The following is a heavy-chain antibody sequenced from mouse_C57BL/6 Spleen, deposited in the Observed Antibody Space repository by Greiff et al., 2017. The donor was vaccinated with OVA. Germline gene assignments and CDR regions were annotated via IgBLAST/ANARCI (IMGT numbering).Heavy chain of an antibody. CDR1: GYSITSGYY. CDR2: ISYDGSN. D-gene: IGHD3-3*01. CDR3: ASNSKARGFDY. Sequence: EVQLQESGPGLVKPSQSLSLTCSVTGYSITSGYYWNWIRQFPGNKLEWMGYISYDGSNNYNPSLKNRISITRDTSKNQFFLKLNSVTTEDTATYYCASNSKARGFDYWGQGTTLTVSS. J-gene: IGHJ2*01. V-gene: IGHV3-6*01.